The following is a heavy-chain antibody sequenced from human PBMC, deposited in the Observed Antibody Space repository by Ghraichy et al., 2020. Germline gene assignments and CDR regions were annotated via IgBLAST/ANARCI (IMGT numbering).Heavy chain of an antibody. D-gene: IGHD1-1*01. CDR1: GFTFSSYS. V-gene: IGHV3-21*01. CDR2: ISSSSSYI. CDR3: ARDGGTSYNWNGGVFDY. J-gene: IGHJ4*02. Sequence: LSLTCAASGFTFSSYSMNWVRQAPGKGLEWVSSISSSSSYIYYADSVKGRFTISRDNAKNSLYLQMNSLRAEDTAVYYCARDGGTSYNWNGGVFDYWGQGTLVTVSS.